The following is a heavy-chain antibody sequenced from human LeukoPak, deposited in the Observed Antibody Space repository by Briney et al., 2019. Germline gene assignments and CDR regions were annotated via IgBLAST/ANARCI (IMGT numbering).Heavy chain of an antibody. CDR3: ASESLSRSVRPMVRGEYYMDV. CDR1: GYTFTSYG. J-gene: IGHJ6*03. Sequence: ASVKVSCKASGYTFTSYGISWVRQAPGQGLEWMGWISAYNGNTNYAQKRHGRVTMTTDTSPNTAYMELRRLRSDETAVYYCASESLSRSVRPMVRGEYYMDVWGKGTTVTISS. D-gene: IGHD3-10*01. CDR2: ISAYNGNT. V-gene: IGHV1-18*01.